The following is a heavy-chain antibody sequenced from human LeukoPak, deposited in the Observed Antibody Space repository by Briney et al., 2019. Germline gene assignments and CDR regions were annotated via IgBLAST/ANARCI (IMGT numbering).Heavy chain of an antibody. CDR3: ARQVATKGEWAFDV. V-gene: IGHV4-38-2*02. CDR1: GYFCTGYY. J-gene: IGHJ3*01. Sequence: SETLSLTCSVSGYFCTGYYWGWIRQPPGKGLEWMASIRPDGHTYSNSSLRNQLTIPADMSRNEFSLKLNSLTAADTAVYYCARQVATKGEWAFDVWGQGTVVTVSS. CDR2: IRPDGHT. D-gene: IGHD5-12*01.